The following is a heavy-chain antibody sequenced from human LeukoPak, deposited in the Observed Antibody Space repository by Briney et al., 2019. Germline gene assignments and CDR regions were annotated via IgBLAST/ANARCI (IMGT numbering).Heavy chain of an antibody. J-gene: IGHJ4*02. CDR1: GDTFTDYY. V-gene: IGHV1-69-2*01. CDR3: AASPKLTGIVPAAWG. D-gene: IGHD7-27*01. Sequence: GASVKVSCKASGDTFTDYYMHWVLQAPGKGLEWMGRVDPEDGEAKYAVKFQGRVILSADTSTDTAYMELSGLTSEDTAVYYCAASPKLTGIVPAAWGWGQGTLVTVSS. CDR2: VDPEDGEA.